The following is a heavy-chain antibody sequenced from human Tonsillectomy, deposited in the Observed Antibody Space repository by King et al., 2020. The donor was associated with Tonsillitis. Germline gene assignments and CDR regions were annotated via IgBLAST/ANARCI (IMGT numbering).Heavy chain of an antibody. V-gene: IGHV4-61*02. CDR2: IYTSGST. J-gene: IGHJ4*02. CDR1: GGSIRRGSYY. CDR3: ARELNWNHPGPVDY. D-gene: IGHD1-14*01. Sequence: VQLQESGPGLVKPSQTLSLTCTVSGGSIRRGSYYWSWIRQPPGKGLEWIGRIYTSGSTNYNPSLKSRVTISLDTSKNQFSLKLSSVTAADTAGYYCARELNWNHPGPVDYWGQGTLVTVSS.